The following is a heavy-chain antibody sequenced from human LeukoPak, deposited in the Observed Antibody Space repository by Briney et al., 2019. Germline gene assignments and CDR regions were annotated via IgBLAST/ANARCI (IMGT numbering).Heavy chain of an antibody. CDR3: ARDERYYDSSGYYSPFDY. D-gene: IGHD3-22*01. Sequence: GGSVRLSCAASGFTSADYGMSWVRQAPWTGLEWVASLNWHGGRTGYADSVKGRFTISRDNAKNSLYLQMNSLRAEDTALYYCARDERYYDSSGYYSPFDYWGQGTLVTVSS. V-gene: IGHV3-20*04. CDR2: LNWHGGRT. CDR1: GFTSADYG. J-gene: IGHJ4*02.